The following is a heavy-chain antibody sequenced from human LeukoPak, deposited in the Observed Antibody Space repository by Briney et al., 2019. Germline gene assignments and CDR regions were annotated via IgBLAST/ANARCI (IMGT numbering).Heavy chain of an antibody. CDR3: ARVGDHFHWNLDL. V-gene: IGHV3-53*01. D-gene: IGHD3-3*02. CDR1: GFTLSSYY. CDR2: IYSGGTT. Sequence: GGSLRLSRAASGFTLSSYYMNWVRQAPGKGLEWVSIIYSGGTTYYADSVKGRFTISRDTSKNTLSLQMNSLRAEDTAVYFCARVGDHFHWNLDLWGRGTLVTVSS. J-gene: IGHJ2*01.